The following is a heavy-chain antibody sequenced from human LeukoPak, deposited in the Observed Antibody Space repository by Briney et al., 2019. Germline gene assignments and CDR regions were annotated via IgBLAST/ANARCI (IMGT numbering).Heavy chain of an antibody. D-gene: IGHD2-15*01. Sequence: GGSLRLSCAASGFTFSNYAMHWVRQAPGKGLEWVAVISHDGSNKYNADSVKGRFTISRDNSKNTLYLQMNNLRAEDTAVYYCVKGSDIVVVVAAPTYFDYWGQGTLVTVSS. CDR1: GFTFSNYA. CDR3: VKGSDIVVVVAAPTYFDY. V-gene: IGHV3-30-3*01. J-gene: IGHJ4*02. CDR2: ISHDGSNK.